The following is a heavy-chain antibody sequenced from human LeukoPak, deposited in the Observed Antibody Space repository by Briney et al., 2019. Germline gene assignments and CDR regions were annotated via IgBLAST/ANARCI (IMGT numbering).Heavy chain of an antibody. CDR2: IRYDGGKK. CDR1: GFTFSSYA. CDR3: AKTGSWGSSNYYFDY. Sequence: PGRSLRLSCAASGFTFSSYAMHWVRQAPGKGLEWVAFIRYDGGKKYYADSVKGRFTISRDNSKNTLYLQMNSLRAEDTALYYCAKTGSWGSSNYYFDYWGQGTLVTVSS. V-gene: IGHV3-30*02. J-gene: IGHJ4*02. D-gene: IGHD2-15*01.